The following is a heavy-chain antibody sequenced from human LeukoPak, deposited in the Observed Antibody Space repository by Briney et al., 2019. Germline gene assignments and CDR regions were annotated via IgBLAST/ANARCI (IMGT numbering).Heavy chain of an antibody. J-gene: IGHJ4*02. D-gene: IGHD1-14*01. CDR1: GYTLSDLS. CDR2: FALEDGEK. Sequence: ASVKVSCKVSGYTLSDLSMHWVRQAPGKGLEWMGSFALEDGEKVYAQKFQGRVTMTEDTSTDTAYMELSSRRSEDTAVYYCATAFAGNLVDDWGQGTLVTVSS. CDR3: ATAFAGNLVDD. V-gene: IGHV1-24*01.